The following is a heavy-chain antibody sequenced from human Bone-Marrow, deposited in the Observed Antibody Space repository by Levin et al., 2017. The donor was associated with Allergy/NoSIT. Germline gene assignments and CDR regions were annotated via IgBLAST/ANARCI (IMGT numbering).Heavy chain of an antibody. CDR1: GGSVSSGSYY. J-gene: IGHJ5*02. CDR2: IYYSGST. Sequence: PSETLSLTCTVSGGSVSSGSYYWSWIRQPPGKGLEWIGNIYYSGSTNYNPSLKSRVTISVDTSKNQFSLKLSSVTAADTAVYYCGRAGRYYDSSGYYNWFDPWGQGTLVTVSS. CDR3: GRAGRYYDSSGYYNWFDP. V-gene: IGHV4-61*01. D-gene: IGHD3-22*01.